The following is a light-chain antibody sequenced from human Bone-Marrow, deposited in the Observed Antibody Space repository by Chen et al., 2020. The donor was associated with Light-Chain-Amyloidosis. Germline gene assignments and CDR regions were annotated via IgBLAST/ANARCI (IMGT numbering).Light chain of an antibody. CDR3: RHYNGALPSYT. Sequence: EIVLTQSPATLSLSPGDRATLSCRASQSVGTNYLAWYQQRPGQAPRVLIYGTSARATAISDRFSGGESGTDFTLTISRLEPDDFAVYFCRHYNGALPSYTFGQGTYLEIK. CDR1: QSVGTNY. V-gene: IGKV3-20*01. J-gene: IGKJ2*01. CDR2: GTS.